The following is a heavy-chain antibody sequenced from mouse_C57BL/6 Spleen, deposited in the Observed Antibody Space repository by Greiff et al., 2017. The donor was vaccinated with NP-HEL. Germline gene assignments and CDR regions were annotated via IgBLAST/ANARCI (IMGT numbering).Heavy chain of an antibody. V-gene: IGHV1-61*01. CDR2: IYPSDSET. Sequence: QVQLQQPGAELVRPGSSVKLSCKASGYTFTSYWMDWVKQRPGQGLEWIGNIYPSDSETHYNQKFKDKATLTVDKSSSTAYMQLSSLTSEDSAVYYCARRAYYGILYAMDYWGQGTSVTVSS. CDR3: ARRAYYGILYAMDY. CDR1: GYTFTSYW. D-gene: IGHD2-10*01. J-gene: IGHJ4*01.